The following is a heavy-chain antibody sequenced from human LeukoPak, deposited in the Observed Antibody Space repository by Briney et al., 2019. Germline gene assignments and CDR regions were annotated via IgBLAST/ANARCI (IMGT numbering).Heavy chain of an antibody. CDR2: IYTSGST. V-gene: IGHV4-4*07. CDR3: ARVKYSSGWYYDP. D-gene: IGHD6-19*01. Sequence: SETLSLTCTVSGGSISSYYWSWIRQPPGKGLEWIGRIYTSGSTNYNPSLKSRVTMSVDTSKNQFSLKLSSVTAADTAVYYCARVKYSSGWYYDPWGQGTLVTVSS. CDR1: GGSISSYY. J-gene: IGHJ5*02.